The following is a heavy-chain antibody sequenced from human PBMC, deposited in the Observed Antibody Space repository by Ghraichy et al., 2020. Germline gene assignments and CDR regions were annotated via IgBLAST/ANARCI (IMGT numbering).Heavy chain of an antibody. Sequence: GGSLRLSCAASGFTFRSYWMTWVRQAPGKGLEWVANIKHDGSERYHADSVKGRFTIFRDDAKSSLYLQMNSLRVEDTAVYYCARQGYGVPFDYWGQGTLVTVSS. CDR1: GFTFRSYW. D-gene: IGHD5-12*01. CDR3: ARQGYGVPFDY. J-gene: IGHJ4*02. CDR2: IKHDGSER. V-gene: IGHV3-7*03.